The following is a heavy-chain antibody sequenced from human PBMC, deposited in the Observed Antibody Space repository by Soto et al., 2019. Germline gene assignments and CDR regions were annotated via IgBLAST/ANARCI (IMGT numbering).Heavy chain of an antibody. J-gene: IGHJ4*02. CDR3: ARVGYSSHFDY. CDR2: ISSGNNTI. V-gene: IGHV3-48*02. CDR1: GFTFSSYS. Sequence: EVQLVESGGGLVQPGGSLRLSCAASGFTFSSYSMNWVRQAPGKGLEWVSYISSGNNTIYYADSVKGRFTISRDNAKTVLYLQMNSLRDEATAVYYCARVGYSSHFDYWGQGTLLTVSS. D-gene: IGHD5-18*01.